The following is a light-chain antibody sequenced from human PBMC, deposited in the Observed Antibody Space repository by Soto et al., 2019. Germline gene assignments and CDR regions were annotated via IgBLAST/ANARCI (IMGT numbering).Light chain of an antibody. CDR1: SGDVGGYDY. CDR2: EVT. J-gene: IGLJ7*01. Sequence: QSALTQPASVSGSPGQSIAISCTGTSGDVGGYDYVSWYQQHPDKAPKLMIYEVTKRPSWVSNRFSGSKSGNTASLTISGLPPEDEADYYCSSHTSGSTRVFGSGTQLTVL. V-gene: IGLV2-14*01. CDR3: SSHTSGSTRV.